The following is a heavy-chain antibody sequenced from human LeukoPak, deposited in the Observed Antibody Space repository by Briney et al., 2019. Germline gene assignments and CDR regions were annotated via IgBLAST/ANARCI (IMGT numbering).Heavy chain of an antibody. CDR2: IYPNGNT. D-gene: IGHD3-10*01. CDR1: GFTVSSNY. CDR3: AKDRTYYYGSGSYSKFDY. J-gene: IGHJ4*02. V-gene: IGHV3-66*01. Sequence: PGGSLRLSCAASGFTVSSNYMNWVRQAPGKGLEWVSMIYPNGNTFYTNSVKGRFTISRDNSKNTLDLQMSSLRAEDTAVYYCAKDRTYYYGSGSYSKFDYWGQGTLVTVSS.